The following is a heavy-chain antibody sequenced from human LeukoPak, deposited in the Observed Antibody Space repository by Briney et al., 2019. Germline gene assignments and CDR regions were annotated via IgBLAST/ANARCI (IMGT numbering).Heavy chain of an antibody. J-gene: IGHJ5*02. CDR3: AKAGGSSWYDA. Sequence: SGGSLRLSCAGPGFTFSSYAMSWVRQAPGKGLEWVSSISGSGGSTYYADSVKGRFTISRDNSKNTLYLQMNSLRAEDTAVYYCAKAGGSSWYDAWGQGILVTVSS. V-gene: IGHV3-23*01. CDR2: ISGSGGST. CDR1: GFTFSSYA. D-gene: IGHD6-13*01.